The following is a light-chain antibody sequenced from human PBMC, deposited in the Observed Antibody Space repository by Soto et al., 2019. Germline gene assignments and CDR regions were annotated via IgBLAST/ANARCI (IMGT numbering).Light chain of an antibody. V-gene: IGKV3-11*01. CDR3: QQRKKWPPLT. J-gene: IGKJ4*01. Sequence: EIVLTQSPATLSLSPGERAALSCRASETVDSFLAWYQQQPGQDPRLLIYDASKCSTGIPARFSGSGSGTDFTLTISSLEPKDCAVYDCQQRKKWPPLTFGGGTKVEIK. CDR1: ETVDSF. CDR2: DAS.